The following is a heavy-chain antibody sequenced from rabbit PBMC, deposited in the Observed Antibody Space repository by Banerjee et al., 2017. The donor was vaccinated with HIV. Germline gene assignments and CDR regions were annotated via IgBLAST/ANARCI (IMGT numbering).Heavy chain of an antibody. J-gene: IGHJ4*01. V-gene: IGHV1S45*01. Sequence: QEQLVESGGGLVQPEGSLTLTCTASGFSFSSSYVMCWVRQAPGKGLEWIGCIGGGSDDTYYANWVNGRFTISKTSSTTVTLQMTSLTAADTATYFCARYVGNTWLHLWGPGTLVTVS. D-gene: IGHD4-2*01. CDR1: GFSFSSSYV. CDR2: IGGGSDDT. CDR3: ARYVGNTWLHL.